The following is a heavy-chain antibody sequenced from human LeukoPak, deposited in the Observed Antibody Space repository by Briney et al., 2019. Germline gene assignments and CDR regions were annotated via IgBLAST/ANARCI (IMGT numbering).Heavy chain of an antibody. CDR1: GFTFDSYD. CDR3: ARKQRYFHN. CDR2: IWYDGSNK. J-gene: IGHJ4*02. Sequence: PGGSLRLSCAASGFTFDSYDLHWVRQAPGKGLEWVAVIWYDGSNKFYADSVKGRFTISRDNSKNTLYLQMNSLRSEDTAVYYGARKQRYFHNWGQGTLVTVSS. V-gene: IGHV3-33*01.